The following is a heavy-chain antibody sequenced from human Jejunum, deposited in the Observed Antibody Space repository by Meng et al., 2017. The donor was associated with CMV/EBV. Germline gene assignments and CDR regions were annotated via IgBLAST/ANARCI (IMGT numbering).Heavy chain of an antibody. V-gene: IGHV1-69*12. Sequence: QVQLLQSGAEVKKPGLSVKVSCTSSGGSVNNYAINWVRQAPGQGLEWMGGIIPIFRTPQYAQKFQGRLTITADGPTGTTFMELSSLTSDDTAIYYCARGFSNGYQPFDYWGQGTLVTVSS. D-gene: IGHD2-2*01. CDR1: GGSVNNYA. CDR3: ARGFSNGYQPFDY. CDR2: IIPIFRTP. J-gene: IGHJ4*02.